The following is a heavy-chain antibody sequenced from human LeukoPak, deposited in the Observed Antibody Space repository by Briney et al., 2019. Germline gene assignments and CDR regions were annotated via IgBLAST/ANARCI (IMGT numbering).Heavy chain of an antibody. CDR1: GFTFSSYS. Sequence: PGGSLRLSCAASGFTFSSYSMNWVRQAPGKGLEWVANIDQHGSEKNYADSVKGRFTISRDNAKNSLYLQMNSLRAEDTAVYYCARGLWFGGFFDYWGQGTVVTVSS. D-gene: IGHD3-10*01. V-gene: IGHV3-7*01. CDR3: ARGLWFGGFFDY. J-gene: IGHJ4*02. CDR2: IDQHGSEK.